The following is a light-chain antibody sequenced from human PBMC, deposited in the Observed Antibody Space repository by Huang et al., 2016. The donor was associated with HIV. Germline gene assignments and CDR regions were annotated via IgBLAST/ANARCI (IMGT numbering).Light chain of an antibody. J-gene: IGKJ5*01. CDR2: DAS. CDR3: QQYGNSPIT. V-gene: IGKV3-20*01. CDR1: QSVSRKY. Sequence: EFVLTQSPGTLSLSPGERATLSCRASQSVSRKYLAWYQQKPGQAPRLLIYDASSRATGIPDRFSGSGSGTDFTRTFSRLEPEDFAVYYCQQYGNSPITFGQGTRLDIK.